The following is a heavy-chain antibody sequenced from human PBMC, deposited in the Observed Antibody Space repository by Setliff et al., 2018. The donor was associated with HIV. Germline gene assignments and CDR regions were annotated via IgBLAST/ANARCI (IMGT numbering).Heavy chain of an antibody. J-gene: IGHJ4*02. Sequence: PSETLSLTCTVSGGSISTYYWSWIRQPPGKGLEWIGSIYFTGSSDNNPSLKSRVTLSVDTSKHQFSLWLRSVTAADTATYFCARLGRAIDDGGSSLRLDFWGQGMLVTVSS. D-gene: IGHD2-15*01. V-gene: IGHV4-59*08. CDR3: ARLGRAIDDGGSSLRLDF. CDR2: IYFTGSS. CDR1: GGSISTYY.